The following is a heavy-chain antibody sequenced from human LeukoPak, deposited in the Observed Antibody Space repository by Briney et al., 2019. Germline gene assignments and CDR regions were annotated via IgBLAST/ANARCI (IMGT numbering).Heavy chain of an antibody. CDR3: ARGVYIAAAQYGY. CDR1: GGSLSSYY. V-gene: IGHV4-59*01. D-gene: IGHD6-13*01. Sequence: SETLSLTCTVSGGSLSSYYWSWIRQPPGKGLEWIGYIYYSGTTNYNPSLRSRVTISVDTSKNQFSLKLSSVTAADTAVYYCARGVYIAAAQYGYWGQGTLVTVSS. J-gene: IGHJ4*02. CDR2: IYYSGTT.